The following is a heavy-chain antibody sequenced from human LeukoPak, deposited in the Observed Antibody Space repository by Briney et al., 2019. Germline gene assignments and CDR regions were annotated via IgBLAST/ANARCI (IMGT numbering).Heavy chain of an antibody. CDR1: GFTVSSNY. J-gene: IGHJ4*01. D-gene: IGHD6-19*01. Sequence: PGGSLRLSCAASGFTVSSNYMTRVRQAPGKGLEWVSHIYSGGSTYYADSVKGRFTISRDNAKNLLYLQMNSLRADDTALYFCARAGFYSGWYVVDFWGHGTLVTVSS. CDR3: ARAGFYSGWYVVDF. V-gene: IGHV3-53*01. CDR2: IYSGGST.